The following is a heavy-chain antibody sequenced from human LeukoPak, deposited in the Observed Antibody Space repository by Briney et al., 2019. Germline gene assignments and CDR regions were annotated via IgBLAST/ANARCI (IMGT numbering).Heavy chain of an antibody. Sequence: AGGSLRLSCAASGFTFSNYAIHWVRQAPGKGLEWVTLFSYDGNSKYYADSVKGRFTISRDNAKNSLYLQMNSLRAEDTAVYYCARDQGSGGYYLYYYYGMDVWGQGTTVTVSS. J-gene: IGHJ6*02. CDR1: GFTFSNYA. D-gene: IGHD3-22*01. CDR2: FSYDGNSK. CDR3: ARDQGSGGYYLYYYYGMDV. V-gene: IGHV3-30-3*01.